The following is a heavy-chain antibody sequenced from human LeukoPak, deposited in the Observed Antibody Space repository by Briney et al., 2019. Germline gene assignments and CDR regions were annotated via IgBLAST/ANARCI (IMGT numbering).Heavy chain of an antibody. CDR2: IWYDGSNK. Sequence: PGGSLRLSCAASGFTFSSYGMHWVRQAPGKGLEWVAVIWYDGSNKYYADSVKGRFTISRDNSKNTLYLQMNSLRAEDTAVYYCAREGYSSSSFDYWGQGTLLTVSS. J-gene: IGHJ4*02. CDR3: AREGYSSSSFDY. CDR1: GFTFSSYG. D-gene: IGHD6-6*01. V-gene: IGHV3-33*01.